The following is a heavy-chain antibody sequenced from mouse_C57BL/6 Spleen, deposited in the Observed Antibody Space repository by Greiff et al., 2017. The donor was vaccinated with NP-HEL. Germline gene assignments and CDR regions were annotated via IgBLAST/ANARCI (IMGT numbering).Heavy chain of an antibody. CDR2: IYPGDGDT. CDR1: GYAFSSSW. V-gene: IGHV1-82*01. Sequence: VQLVESGPELVKPGASVKISCKASGYAFSSSWMNWVKQRPGKGLEWIGRIYPGDGDTNYNGKFKGKATLTADKSSSTAYMQLSSLTSEDSAVYFCARKGAGTNYFDYWGQGTTLTVSS. CDR3: ARKGAGTNYFDY. J-gene: IGHJ2*01. D-gene: IGHD4-1*01.